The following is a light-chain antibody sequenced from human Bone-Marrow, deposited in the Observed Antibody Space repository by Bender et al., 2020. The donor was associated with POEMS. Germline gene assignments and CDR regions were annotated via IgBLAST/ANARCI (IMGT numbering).Light chain of an antibody. V-gene: IGLV1-44*01. CDR2: GND. Sequence: QPVLTQPPSASGTPGQRVTISCSGSSSNIGGNSVNCWQQLPGTATKLLLYGNDQRPSGVPDRLSGSKSGTSASLAISGLQSEDEADYFCSAWDGILNGLVFGGGTELTVL. CDR1: SSNIGGNS. J-gene: IGLJ3*02. CDR3: SAWDGILNGLV.